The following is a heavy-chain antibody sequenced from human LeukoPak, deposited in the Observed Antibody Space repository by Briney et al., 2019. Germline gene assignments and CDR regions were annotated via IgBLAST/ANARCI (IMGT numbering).Heavy chain of an antibody. J-gene: IGHJ5*02. Sequence: ASVTVSCKASGYTFTGYYMHWVRQAPGQGLEWMGWINPKSGGTRYAQKFQGRVTMTRDTSVTTAYMQMSSLRSDDTAVYYCARGEWEVPTTSWGQGTLVTVSS. CDR2: INPKSGGT. D-gene: IGHD1-26*01. CDR3: ARGEWEVPTTS. V-gene: IGHV1-2*02. CDR1: GYTFTGYY.